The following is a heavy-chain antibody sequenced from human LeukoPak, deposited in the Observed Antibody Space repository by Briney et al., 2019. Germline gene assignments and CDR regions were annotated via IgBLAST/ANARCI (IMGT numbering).Heavy chain of an antibody. Sequence: PGGSLRLSCAASGFTFSSYWMSWVRQAPGKGLEWVSIIYSGGSTYYADSVKGRFTISRDNSKNTLYLQMNSLRAEDTAVYYCARGRAGSGADFDYWGQGTLVTVSS. D-gene: IGHD2-15*01. CDR3: ARGRAGSGADFDY. CDR2: IYSGGST. CDR1: GFTFSSYW. V-gene: IGHV3-66*01. J-gene: IGHJ4*02.